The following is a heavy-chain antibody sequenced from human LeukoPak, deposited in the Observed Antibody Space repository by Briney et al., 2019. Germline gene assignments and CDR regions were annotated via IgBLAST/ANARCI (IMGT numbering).Heavy chain of an antibody. D-gene: IGHD1-26*01. CDR3: ARDHRIVGATTPDY. Sequence: ASVKVSCXASGYTFTGYYMHWVRQTPGQGLEWMGWINPNSGGTNYAQKFQGRVTTTRDTSISTAYMELSRLRSDDTAVYYCARDHRIVGATTPDYWGQGTLVTVSS. V-gene: IGHV1-2*02. J-gene: IGHJ4*02. CDR1: GYTFTGYY. CDR2: INPNSGGT.